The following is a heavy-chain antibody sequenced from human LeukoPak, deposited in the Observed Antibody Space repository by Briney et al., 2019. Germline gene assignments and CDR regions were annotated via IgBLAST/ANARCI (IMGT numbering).Heavy chain of an antibody. CDR2: ISWQSRTR. V-gene: IGHV3-9*01. CDR1: GFLFDDYG. J-gene: IGHJ4*02. CDR3: LRDRDCWSGFDV. Sequence: GGSLRLSCVASGFLFDDYGMHWVRQAPGKGLEWVSGISWQSRTRKYADSVRGRFTISRDNAKNSLYLQMNSLKLEDTALYYCLRDRDCWSGFDVWGQGTMVTVST. D-gene: IGHD3-3*01.